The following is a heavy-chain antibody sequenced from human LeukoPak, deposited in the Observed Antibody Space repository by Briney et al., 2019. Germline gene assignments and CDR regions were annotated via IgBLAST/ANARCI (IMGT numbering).Heavy chain of an antibody. CDR3: ARDRGGGNANFDD. D-gene: IGHD4-23*01. V-gene: IGHV4-4*08. J-gene: IGHJ4*02. Sequence: SETLSLTCTLSGVYPSSDFWSWVGQPPGRGRGWMGDIYNSGSNDYHPSLKSRVTISVNTSKKQFSLKLTSGTAADTAVYYCARDRGGGNANFDDWGQGTLVTVSS. CDR2: IYNSGSN. CDR1: GVYPSSDF.